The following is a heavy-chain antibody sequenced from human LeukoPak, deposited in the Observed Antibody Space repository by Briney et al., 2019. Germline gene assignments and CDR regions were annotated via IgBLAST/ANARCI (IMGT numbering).Heavy chain of an antibody. CDR2: IIPIFGTA. Sequence: ASVKVSCKASGGTFSSYAISWVRQAPGQGLEWMGGIIPIFGTANYAQKFQGRATITADESTSTAYMELSSLRSEDTAVYYCARQIIGYSSSWYEDAFDIWGQGTMVTVSS. CDR1: GGTFSSYA. CDR3: ARQIIGYSSSWYEDAFDI. D-gene: IGHD6-13*01. V-gene: IGHV1-69*01. J-gene: IGHJ3*02.